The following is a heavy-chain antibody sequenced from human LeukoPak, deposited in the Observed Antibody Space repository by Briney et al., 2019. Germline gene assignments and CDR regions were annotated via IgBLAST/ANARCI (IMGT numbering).Heavy chain of an antibody. CDR3: ASAARRYDILTGYHYYYYMDV. V-gene: IGHV1-69*13. Sequence: GASVKVSCKASGGTFSSYAISWVRQAPGQGLEWMGGIIPIFGTANYAQKFQGRVTITADESTSTAYMELSSLRSEDTAVYYCASAARRYDILTGYHYYYYMDVWGKGTTVTISS. J-gene: IGHJ6*03. D-gene: IGHD3-9*01. CDR2: IIPIFGTA. CDR1: GGTFSSYA.